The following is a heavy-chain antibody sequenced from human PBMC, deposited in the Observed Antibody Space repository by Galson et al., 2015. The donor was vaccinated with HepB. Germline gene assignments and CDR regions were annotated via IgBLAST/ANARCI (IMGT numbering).Heavy chain of an antibody. CDR1: GFTFSSYA. V-gene: IGHV3-23*01. Sequence: SLRLSCAAPGFTFSSYAMSWVRQAPGKGLEWVSAISGSGGSTYYADSVKGRFTISRDNSKNTLYLQMNSLRAEDTAVYYCAKNQGDSSGYYPKPDAFDIWGQGTMVTVSS. J-gene: IGHJ3*02. D-gene: IGHD3-22*01. CDR2: ISGSGGST. CDR3: AKNQGDSSGYYPKPDAFDI.